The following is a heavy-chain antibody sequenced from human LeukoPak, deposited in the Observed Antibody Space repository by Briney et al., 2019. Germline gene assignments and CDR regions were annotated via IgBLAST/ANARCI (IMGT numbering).Heavy chain of an antibody. J-gene: IGHJ6*02. CDR3: ARQASYYYGMDV. Sequence: PSETLSLTCTVSGGSISSYYWSWIRQPPGKGLEWIGYIYYGGSTNYNPSLKSRVTISVDTPKNQFSLKLSSVTAADTAVYYCARQASYYYGMDVWGQGTTVTVSS. V-gene: IGHV4-59*08. CDR1: GGSISSYY. CDR2: IYYGGST.